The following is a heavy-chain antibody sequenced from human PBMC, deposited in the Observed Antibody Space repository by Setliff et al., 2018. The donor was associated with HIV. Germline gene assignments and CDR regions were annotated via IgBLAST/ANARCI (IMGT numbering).Heavy chain of an antibody. CDR3: ARDLHANYHVVEI. Sequence: SETLSLTCAVYGRSLSGYYWSWIRQPPGKGLEWIGEINQSGSTNYNPSLKSRVTISVDTSKNQVYLKMNSVTAADTAMYFCARDLHANYHVVEIWGPGTMVTVSS. CDR2: INQSGST. CDR1: GRSLSGYY. V-gene: IGHV4-34*01. D-gene: IGHD2-15*01. J-gene: IGHJ3*02.